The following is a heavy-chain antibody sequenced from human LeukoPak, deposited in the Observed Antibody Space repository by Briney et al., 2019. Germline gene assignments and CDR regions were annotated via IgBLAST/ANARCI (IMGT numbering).Heavy chain of an antibody. CDR2: ISYDGSNK. V-gene: IGHV3-30-3*01. Sequence: GGSLRLSCAASGFTFSSYAMHWVRQAPGKGLEWVAVISYDGSNKYYADSVKGRFTISRDNSKNTLYLQMNSLRAEDTVVYYCARSHTVTPLYWGQGTLVTVSS. D-gene: IGHD4-17*01. J-gene: IGHJ4*02. CDR1: GFTFSSYA. CDR3: ARSHTVTPLY.